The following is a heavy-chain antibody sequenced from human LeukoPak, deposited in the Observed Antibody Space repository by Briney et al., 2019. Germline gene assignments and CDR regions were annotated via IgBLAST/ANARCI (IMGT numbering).Heavy chain of an antibody. V-gene: IGHV3-20*01. CDR3: ARDAGYSSSWYGSLGYYMDV. D-gene: IGHD6-13*01. CDR1: GFTLDDYG. Sequence: GGSLRLSCAASGFTLDDYGMSWVRQVPGKGLEWGSDINWNGGSTGYAESVKGRFTISRDNAKNSLYLQMNSLRAEDTALYHCARDAGYSSSWYGSLGYYMDVWGKGTTVTVSS. CDR2: INWNGGST. J-gene: IGHJ6*03.